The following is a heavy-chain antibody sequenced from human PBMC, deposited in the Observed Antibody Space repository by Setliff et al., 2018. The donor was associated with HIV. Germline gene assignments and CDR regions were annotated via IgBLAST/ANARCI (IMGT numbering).Heavy chain of an antibody. J-gene: IGHJ5*02. V-gene: IGHV4-59*11. Sequence: SETLSLTCTISGASISSHYWSWIRQPPGKGLEWIGYIYYSGTTNYNPSLKSRVTISVGTSKNQFSLKLSSVTAADTAVYYCTRVGDYGSGGWFDPWAREPWSPSPQ. CDR1: GASISSHY. CDR3: TRVGDYGSGGWFDP. CDR2: IYYSGTT. D-gene: IGHD3-10*01.